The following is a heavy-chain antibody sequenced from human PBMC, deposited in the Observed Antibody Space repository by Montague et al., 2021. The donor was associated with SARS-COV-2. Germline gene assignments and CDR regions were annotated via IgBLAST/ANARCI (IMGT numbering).Heavy chain of an antibody. Sequence: SLRLSCAASGFRFSSFSMHWVRQAPGKGLESLAVVSTDVNEKYYSGSVRGRFTISRDNSENTVSLQVNSLRVEDTAVYYCVRDPGMNGLDIWGQGTRVTVSS. CDR3: VRDPGMNGLDI. V-gene: IGHV3-30*04. J-gene: IGHJ3*02. CDR1: GFRFSSFS. CDR2: VSTDVNEK. D-gene: IGHD2-8*01.